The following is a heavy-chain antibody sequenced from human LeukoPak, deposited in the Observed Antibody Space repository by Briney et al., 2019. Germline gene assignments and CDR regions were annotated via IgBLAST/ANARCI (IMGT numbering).Heavy chain of an antibody. Sequence: GGSLRLSCAAPGFTFGSYWMSWVRQAPGKGLEWVASISQGGSDKYYVDSVKGRFTISRDNAKNSLYLQMNTLRAEDTAVYYCARGWSSGSYSYYFDYWGQGTLVTVSS. CDR1: GFTFGSYW. CDR2: ISQGGSDK. J-gene: IGHJ4*02. D-gene: IGHD1-26*01. V-gene: IGHV3-7*01. CDR3: ARGWSSGSYSYYFDY.